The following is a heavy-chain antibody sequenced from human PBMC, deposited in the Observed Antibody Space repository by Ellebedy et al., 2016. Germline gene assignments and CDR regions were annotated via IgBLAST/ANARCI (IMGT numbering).Heavy chain of an antibody. D-gene: IGHD2-15*01. CDR3: AREGYGDP. CDR1: EFTFSKSW. Sequence: GESLKISXAASEFTFSKSWMHWVRQAPGKGLVWVSRINRDGAGADYADPVKGRFIISRDNAKNTLYLQMNSLRAEDTALYYCAREGYGDPWGQGTLVTVSS. CDR2: INRDGAGA. J-gene: IGHJ5*02. V-gene: IGHV3-74*01.